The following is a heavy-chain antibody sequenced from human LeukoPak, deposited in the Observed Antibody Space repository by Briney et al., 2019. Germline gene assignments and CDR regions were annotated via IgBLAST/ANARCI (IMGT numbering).Heavy chain of an antibody. CDR2: IKHDGSDK. D-gene: IGHD1-26*01. Sequence: PGGSLRLSCAASGFTFTDYYMSWIRQAPGKRLEWVASIKHDGSDKYYVDSVKGRFTISRDNSKNTLYLQMNSLRAEDTAVYYCATASGTYTSTYWGQGALVTVSS. CDR3: ATASGTYTSTY. CDR1: GFTFTDYY. V-gene: IGHV3-7*01. J-gene: IGHJ4*02.